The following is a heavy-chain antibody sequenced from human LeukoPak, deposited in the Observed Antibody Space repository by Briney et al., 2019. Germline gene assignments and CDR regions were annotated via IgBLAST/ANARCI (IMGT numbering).Heavy chain of an antibody. V-gene: IGHV3-48*01. CDR2: ISSSSGTI. CDR3: ARATGLVVFDY. D-gene: IGHD2-15*01. J-gene: IGHJ4*02. Sequence: PGGSLRLSCAASGFTFSSYSMNWVRQAPGKGLEWVPYISSSSGTIYYADSVKGRFTISRDNAKNSLYLQVNSLRAEDTAVYYCARATGLVVFDYWGQGTLVTVSS. CDR1: GFTFSSYS.